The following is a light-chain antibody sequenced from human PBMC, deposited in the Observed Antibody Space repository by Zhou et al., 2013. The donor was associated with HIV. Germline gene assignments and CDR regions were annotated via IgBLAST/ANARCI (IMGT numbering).Light chain of an antibody. CDR3: QQSYSTPLT. CDR2: AAS. J-gene: IGKJ4*01. V-gene: IGKV1-39*01. CDR1: QNINTF. Sequence: DIQMTQSPSSLSASVGDRVTITCRASQNINTFLNWYQHKPGKAPNFLIYAASTLQSGVPSRFSGSGSGTDFTLTISSLQPEDFATYYCQQSYSTPLTFGGGTKGGDQT.